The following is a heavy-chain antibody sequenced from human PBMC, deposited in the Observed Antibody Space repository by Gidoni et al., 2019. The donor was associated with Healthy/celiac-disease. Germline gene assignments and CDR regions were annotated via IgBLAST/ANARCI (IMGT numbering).Heavy chain of an antibody. CDR2: IYQSGST. CDR1: GYSISSGYY. D-gene: IGHD6-19*01. Sequence: QVQLQESGPGLVKPSETLSLTCAVPGYSISSGYYWGWIRQPPGKGLEWIGSIYQSGSTHYNPSLKSRVTISVDTSKNQFSLKLSSVTAADTAVYYCARFLGGTHFDYWGQGTLVTVSS. CDR3: ARFLGGTHFDY. J-gene: IGHJ4*02. V-gene: IGHV4-38-2*01.